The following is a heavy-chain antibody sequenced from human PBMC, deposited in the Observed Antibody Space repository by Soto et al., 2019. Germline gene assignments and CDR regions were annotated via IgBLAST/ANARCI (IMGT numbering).Heavy chain of an antibody. CDR2: MNPNSGNT. D-gene: IGHD2-15*01. CDR3: ARGAFTYCSGGSCFLDAFDI. J-gene: IGHJ3*02. CDR1: GYTFTSYD. Sequence: QVQLVQSGAEVKKPGASVKVSCKASGYTFTSYDINWVRQATGQGLEWMGWMNPNSGNTGYAQKFQGRVTMTRNTSISTAYMELSSLRSEDTAVYYCARGAFTYCSGGSCFLDAFDIWGQGTMVTVSS. V-gene: IGHV1-8*01.